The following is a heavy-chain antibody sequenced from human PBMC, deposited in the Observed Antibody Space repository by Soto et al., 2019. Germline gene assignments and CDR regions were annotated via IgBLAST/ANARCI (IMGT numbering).Heavy chain of an antibody. V-gene: IGHV3-23*01. D-gene: IGHD3-22*01. CDR2: ISGSGGST. Sequence: GSLRLSCAASGFTFISYAISCVRHSPFKWLEWVSAISGSGGSTYYADSVKGRFTISRDNSKNTLYLQMNSLRAEDTAVYYCAKYDLLPEYYDSSGYYPGEAFDIWGQGTMVTVSS. CDR1: GFTFISYA. J-gene: IGHJ3*02. CDR3: AKYDLLPEYYDSSGYYPGEAFDI.